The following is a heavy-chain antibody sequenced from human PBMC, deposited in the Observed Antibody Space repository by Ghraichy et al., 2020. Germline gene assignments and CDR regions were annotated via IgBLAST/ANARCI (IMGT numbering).Heavy chain of an antibody. CDR3: AKSKGYELGPDAFDI. Sequence: GGSLRLSCAASGFTFSSYGMHWVRQAPGKGLEWVAFIRYDGSNKYYADSVKGRFTISRDNSKNTLYLQMNSLRAEDTAVYYCAKSKGYELGPDAFDIWGQGTMVTVSS. V-gene: IGHV3-30*02. CDR1: GFTFSSYG. D-gene: IGHD1-26*01. CDR2: IRYDGSNK. J-gene: IGHJ3*02.